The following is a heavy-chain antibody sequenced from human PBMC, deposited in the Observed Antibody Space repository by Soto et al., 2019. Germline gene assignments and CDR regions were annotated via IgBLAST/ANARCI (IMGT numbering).Heavy chain of an antibody. Sequence: EVQLVESGGGLVKPGGSLRLSCAASGFTFSSYSMNWVRQAPGKGLEWVSSISSSSSYIYYADSVKGRFTISTDNAKNSRYLQMNSLSAEDTAVYYWARMGSQRYYYYGMNVWGQGTTVTVSS. CDR3: ARMGSQRYYYYGMNV. J-gene: IGHJ6*02. D-gene: IGHD6-25*01. V-gene: IGHV3-21*01. CDR2: ISSSSSYI. CDR1: GFTFSSYS.